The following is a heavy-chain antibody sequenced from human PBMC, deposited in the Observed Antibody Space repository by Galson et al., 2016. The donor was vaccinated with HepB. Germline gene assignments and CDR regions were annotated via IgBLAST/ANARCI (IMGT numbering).Heavy chain of an antibody. V-gene: IGHV3-7*03. D-gene: IGHD5-12*01. J-gene: IGHJ3*02. Sequence: LRLSCAASGFPLSDYWMAWVRQAPGTGLEWVADIKRDGSQKQYVASVKGRFTISRDNAEASVYLQMNSLRAEDTAIYYCARDTHDYRRSNNYWGAFDIWGQGTMVTVSS. CDR2: IKRDGSQK. CDR1: GFPLSDYW. CDR3: ARDTHDYRRSNNYWGAFDI.